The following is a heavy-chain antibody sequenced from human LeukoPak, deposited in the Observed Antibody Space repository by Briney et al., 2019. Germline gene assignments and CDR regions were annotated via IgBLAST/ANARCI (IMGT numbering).Heavy chain of an antibody. CDR1: GFTFSNYA. CDR2: VSGRDDST. J-gene: IGHJ4*02. Sequence: PGGSLRLSCAASGFTFSNYAMSWVRQAPGKGLEWVSAVSGRDDSTYYADSVKGRFTISRDNSKNTLYLQMNSLRAEDTAVYYCVKWGDYDILTGYYDSDYWGQGTLVTVSS. CDR3: VKWGDYDILTGYYDSDY. V-gene: IGHV3-23*01. D-gene: IGHD3-9*01.